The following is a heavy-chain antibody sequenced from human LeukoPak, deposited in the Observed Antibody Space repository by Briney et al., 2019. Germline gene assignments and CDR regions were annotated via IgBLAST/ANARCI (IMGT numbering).Heavy chain of an antibody. J-gene: IGHJ4*02. CDR3: AKDRDEGFGELLPVVFDY. Sequence: GGSLRLSCAVSGITLSNYGMSWVRQAPGKGLEWVAGISDSGGRTNYAESVKGRFNISRDNPKNTLNLQMNSLRAEDTAVYYCAKDRDEGFGELLPVVFDYWGQGTRVTVSS. D-gene: IGHD3-10*01. CDR1: GITLSNYG. V-gene: IGHV3-23*01. CDR2: ISDSGGRT.